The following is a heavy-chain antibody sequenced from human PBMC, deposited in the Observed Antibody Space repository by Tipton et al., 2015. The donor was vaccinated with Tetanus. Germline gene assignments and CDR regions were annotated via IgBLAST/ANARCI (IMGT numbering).Heavy chain of an antibody. CDR1: GGLFRNHG. CDR2: ISAYNGNT. Sequence: QSGPEVKKPGSSVKISCKASGGLFRNHGFSWVRQAPGQGLEWMGWISAYNGNTNYAQKLQGRVTMTTDTSTSTAYMEMRSLRSDDTAVYYCARGASYGPDYYYGMDVWGQGTTVTVSS. D-gene: IGHD5-18*01. CDR3: ARGASYGPDYYYGMDV. V-gene: IGHV1-18*01. J-gene: IGHJ6*02.